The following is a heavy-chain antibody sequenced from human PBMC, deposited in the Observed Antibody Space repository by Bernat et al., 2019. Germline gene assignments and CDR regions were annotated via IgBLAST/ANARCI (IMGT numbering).Heavy chain of an antibody. J-gene: IGHJ4*02. V-gene: IGHV3-30*18. Sequence: QVQLVESGGGVVQPGRSLRLSCAASGFTFSSYGMHWVRQAPGKGLEWVAVISYDGSNKYYADSVKGRFTISRDNSKNTLYLQMNSLRAEDTAVYYCAKAGNGSSGWYVYFDYWGQVTLVTVSS. CDR3: AKAGNGSSGWYVYFDY. D-gene: IGHD6-19*01. CDR1: GFTFSSYG. CDR2: ISYDGSNK.